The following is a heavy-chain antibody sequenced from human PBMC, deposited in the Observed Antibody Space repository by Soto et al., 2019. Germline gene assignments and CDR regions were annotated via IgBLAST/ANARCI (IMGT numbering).Heavy chain of an antibody. CDR2: MNPNSGNT. D-gene: IGHD6-13*01. Sequence: ASVKVSCKTSGYTFTSYDINWVRQATGQGLEWMGWMNPNSGNTGYAQQFQGRVSMTRNTAISTAYMELSSLRSEDSAVYFCAKWGQNPAAGPNSDYWGQGTLVTVSS. CDR3: AKWGQNPAAGPNSDY. J-gene: IGHJ4*02. CDR1: GYTFTSYD. V-gene: IGHV1-8*01.